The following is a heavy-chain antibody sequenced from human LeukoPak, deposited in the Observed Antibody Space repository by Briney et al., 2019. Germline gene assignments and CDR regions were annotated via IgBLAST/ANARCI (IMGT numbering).Heavy chain of an antibody. CDR3: ARAWATGVRGSLNWFDP. V-gene: IGHV4-34*01. D-gene: IGHD3-10*01. Sequence: SETLSLTCAVYGGSFRGYYWSWIRQPPGKGLEWIGEINHSGSTNYNPSLKSRATISVDTSKNQFSLKLSSVTAADTAVYYCARAWATGVRGSLNWFDPWGQGTLVTVSS. CDR2: INHSGST. CDR1: GGSFRGYY. J-gene: IGHJ5*02.